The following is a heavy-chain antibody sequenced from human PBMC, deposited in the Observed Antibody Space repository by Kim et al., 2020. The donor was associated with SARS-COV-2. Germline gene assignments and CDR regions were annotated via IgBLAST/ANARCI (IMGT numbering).Heavy chain of an antibody. CDR2: RT. D-gene: IGHD3-10*01. V-gene: IGHV3-23*01. CDR3: VRQVAGSNFDV. Sequence: RTFYAAPLKGRLANSRDNSKNTLYLELNILRAEDTAIYYCVRQVAGSNFDVWGQGTMVTVSS. J-gene: IGHJ3*01.